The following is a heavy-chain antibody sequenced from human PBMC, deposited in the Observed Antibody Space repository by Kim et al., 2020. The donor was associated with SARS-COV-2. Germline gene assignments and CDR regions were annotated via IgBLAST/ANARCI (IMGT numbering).Heavy chain of an antibody. CDR3: ARDRRRIMIFGVVSSFNY. Sequence: ASVKVSCKASGYTFTSYAMHWVRQAPGQRLEWMGWINAGNGNTKYSQKFQGRVTITRDTSASTAYMELSSLRSEDTAVYYCARDRRRIMIFGVVSSFNYWGQGTLVTVSS. D-gene: IGHD3-3*01. CDR2: INAGNGNT. CDR1: GYTFTSYA. V-gene: IGHV1-3*01. J-gene: IGHJ4*02.